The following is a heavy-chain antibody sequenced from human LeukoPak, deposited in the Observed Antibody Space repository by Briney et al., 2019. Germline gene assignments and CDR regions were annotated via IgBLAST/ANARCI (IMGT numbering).Heavy chain of an antibody. CDR1: GFTFSTYW. J-gene: IGHJ5*02. CDR3: ARDLGPAYYDFYP. Sequence: PGGSLRLSCAASGFTFSTYWMTWVRQTPGKGLEWVGNINQDGSAKFCVDSLKGRFTISRDNAKNLLYLEMNSLRAEDTGVYYYARDLGPAYYDFYPWGQGTLVTVSS. V-gene: IGHV3-7*03. CDR2: INQDGSAK. D-gene: IGHD3-3*01.